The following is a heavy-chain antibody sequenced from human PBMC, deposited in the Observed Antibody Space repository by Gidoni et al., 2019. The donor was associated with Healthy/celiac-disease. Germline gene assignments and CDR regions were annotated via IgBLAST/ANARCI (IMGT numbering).Heavy chain of an antibody. D-gene: IGHD2-2*02. V-gene: IGHV4-4*07. CDR1: GGSIRSYY. J-gene: IGHJ5*02. CDR3: ARGAVYCSSTSCYTGNWFDP. CDR2: IYTSGST. Sequence: QVQLQESGPGLVKPAETLSLTCTVSGGSIRSYYCSWIRPPAGKGLEWIGRIYTSGSTNYNPSLKSRVTMSVDTSKNQFSLKLSSVTAADTAVYYCARGAVYCSSTSCYTGNWFDPWGQGTLVTVSS.